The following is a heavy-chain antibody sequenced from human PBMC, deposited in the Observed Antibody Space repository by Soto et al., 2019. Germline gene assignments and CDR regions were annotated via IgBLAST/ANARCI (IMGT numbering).Heavy chain of an antibody. CDR1: GFSFENYG. D-gene: IGHD5-12*01. V-gene: IGHV3-33*06. CDR3: ANLWGDGYNLGQDYNGMDV. J-gene: IGHJ6*02. Sequence: PGGSLRLSCAVSGFSFENYGMHWVRQAPGRGLEWVAIIWYDGSLQYYAAAVKGRFTISRDNSKNTLYLEMNSLRAEDTAVYYCANLWGDGYNLGQDYNGMDVWGQGTTVTVSS. CDR2: IWYDGSLQ.